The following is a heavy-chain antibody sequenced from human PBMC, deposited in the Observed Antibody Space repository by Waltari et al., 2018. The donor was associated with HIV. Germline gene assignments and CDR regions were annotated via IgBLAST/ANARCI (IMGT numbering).Heavy chain of an antibody. CDR3: TTVGGGTRDY. Sequence: EVLLVESGGGLGKHGGSLRLSCAASGFTFSAAWMSWVRQAPGKGLELVGRIKSNTDGGTTDYAAPVKGRFTISRDDSKTTLYLEMNSLKTEDTAVYYCTTVGGGTRDYWGQGTLITVSS. CDR2: IKSNTDGGTT. CDR1: GFTFSAAW. D-gene: IGHD3-16*01. J-gene: IGHJ4*02. V-gene: IGHV3-15*01.